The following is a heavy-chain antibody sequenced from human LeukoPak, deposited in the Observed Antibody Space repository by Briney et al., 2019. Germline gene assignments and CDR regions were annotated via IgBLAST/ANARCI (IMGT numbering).Heavy chain of an antibody. CDR1: GGFISSGGYY. CDR2: IYYSGST. D-gene: IGHD2-2*01. V-gene: IGHV4-31*03. CDR3: ARGRQYQLPN. Sequence: SETLSLTCTVSGGFISSGGYYWSWIRQHPGKGLEWIGYIYYSGSTYYNPSLKSRVTISVDTSKNQFSLKLSSVTAADTAVYYCARGRQYQLPNWGQGTLVTVSS. J-gene: IGHJ4*02.